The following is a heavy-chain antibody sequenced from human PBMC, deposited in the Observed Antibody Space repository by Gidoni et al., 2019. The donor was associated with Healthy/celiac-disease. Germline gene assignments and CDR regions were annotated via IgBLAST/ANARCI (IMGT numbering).Heavy chain of an antibody. J-gene: IGHJ4*02. V-gene: IGHV3-30*03. CDR1: GFTFSSYG. D-gene: IGHD6-19*01. CDR2: ISYDGSNK. Sequence: QVQLVESGGGVVQPGRSLRLPCAASGFTFSSYGMHWVRQAPGKGLEWVAVISYDGSNKYYADSVKGRFTISRDNSKNTLYLQMNSLRAEDTAVYYCARGLSSGFGYWGQGTLVTVSS. CDR3: ARGLSSGFGY.